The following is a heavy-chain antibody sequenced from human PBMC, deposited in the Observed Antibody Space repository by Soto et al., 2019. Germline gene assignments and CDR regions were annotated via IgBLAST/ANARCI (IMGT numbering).Heavy chain of an antibody. CDR3: AKVPDSSGWYLGYFDY. J-gene: IGHJ4*02. D-gene: IGHD6-19*01. V-gene: IGHV3-23*01. Sequence: GGSLRLSCAASGFTFSSYAMSWVRQAPGKGLEWVSAISGSGGSTYYADSVKGRFTISRDNSKNTLYLQMNSLRAEDTAVYYCAKVPDSSGWYLGYFDYWGQGTLVTVYS. CDR1: GFTFSSYA. CDR2: ISGSGGST.